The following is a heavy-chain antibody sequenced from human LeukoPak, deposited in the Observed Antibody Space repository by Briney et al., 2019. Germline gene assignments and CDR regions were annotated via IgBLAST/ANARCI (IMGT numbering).Heavy chain of an antibody. D-gene: IGHD3-22*01. V-gene: IGHV3-21*01. CDR1: GFTFSSYS. CDR3: ARDHHRRLYDSQARDTFDI. CDR2: ISSSSSYI. Sequence: PGGSLRLSCTASGFTFSSYSMNWVRQAPGKGLEWVSSISSSSSYIYYADSVKGRFTISRDNAKNSLSLQMNSLRAEDTAVYYCARDHHRRLYDSQARDTFDIWGQGTMVTVSS. J-gene: IGHJ3*02.